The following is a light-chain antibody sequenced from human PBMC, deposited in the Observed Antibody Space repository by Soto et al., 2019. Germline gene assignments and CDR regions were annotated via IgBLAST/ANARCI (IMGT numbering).Light chain of an antibody. CDR3: QQYHNWPYT. V-gene: IGKV3-15*01. J-gene: IGKJ2*01. CDR2: GAS. Sequence: EIVMTQSPATLSVSPGERATLSCRASQSVSSNLAWYQQKPGQAPRLLIYGASTRATGIPARFSGSGSGTEFTLTISSLQSEDFAVYYCQQYHNWPYTFGQGTKPEIK. CDR1: QSVSSN.